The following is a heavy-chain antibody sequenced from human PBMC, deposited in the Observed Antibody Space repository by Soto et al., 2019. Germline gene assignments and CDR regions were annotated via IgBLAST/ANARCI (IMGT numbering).Heavy chain of an antibody. V-gene: IGHV4-31*03. Sequence: KTSETLSLTCTVSGGSISGGGYYWSWIRQHPGKGLEWIGYIYYSGSTYHNPSLKSRVTISVDTSKNQFSLKLTSVTAADTAVYYCARDLGVAIAARPGGWFDPWGQGTLVTVS. J-gene: IGHJ5*02. CDR1: GGSISGGGYY. CDR3: ARDLGVAIAARPGGWFDP. CDR2: IYYSGST. D-gene: IGHD6-6*01.